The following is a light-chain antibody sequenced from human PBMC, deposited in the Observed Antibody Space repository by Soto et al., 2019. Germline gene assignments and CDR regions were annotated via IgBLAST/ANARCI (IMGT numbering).Light chain of an antibody. CDR1: QSVSSY. Sequence: EIVLTQSPAILSLSPGERATLSCRASQSVSSYLAWYQQRPGQAPRLLIYDASNRATGIPARFSGSGSGTDFTLTISSLEPEDSAVYYCQQRGNWPPTFGGGTKVEI. CDR2: DAS. V-gene: IGKV3-11*01. J-gene: IGKJ4*01. CDR3: QQRGNWPPT.